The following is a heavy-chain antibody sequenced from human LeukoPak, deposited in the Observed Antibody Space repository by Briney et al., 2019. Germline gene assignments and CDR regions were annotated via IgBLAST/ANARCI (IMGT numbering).Heavy chain of an antibody. J-gene: IGHJ5*02. CDR3: ARVVEGLDYDILTGYPNWFDP. V-gene: IGHV1-8*01. Sequence: ASVKVSCKASGYTFTSYDINWVRQATGQGLEWMGWMNPNSGNTGYAQKFQGRVTMTRNISISTAYMELSSLRSEDTAVYYCARVVEGLDYDILTGYPNWFDPWGQGTLVTVSS. CDR2: MNPNSGNT. D-gene: IGHD3-9*01. CDR1: GYTFTSYD.